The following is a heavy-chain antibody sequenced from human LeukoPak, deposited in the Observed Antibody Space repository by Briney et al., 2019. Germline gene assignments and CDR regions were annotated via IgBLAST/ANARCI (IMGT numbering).Heavy chain of an antibody. CDR3: AAGLTRWVYYGYGMDV. D-gene: IGHD5-24*01. J-gene: IGHJ6*04. V-gene: IGHV1-58*01. CDR2: IVVGSGNT. CDR1: VFTFTSSA. Sequence: GTSVKVSCKASVFTFTSSAVQWVRQARGHRVEGRGWIVVGSGNTNYPQKFQERVTITRDMSTSTAYMELSSLRSEDTAVYYCAAGLTRWVYYGYGMDVWGKGPTVTVSS.